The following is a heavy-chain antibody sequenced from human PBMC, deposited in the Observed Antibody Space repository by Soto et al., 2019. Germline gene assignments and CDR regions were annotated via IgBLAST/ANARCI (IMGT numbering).Heavy chain of an antibody. V-gene: IGHV1-18*01. CDR2: ISAYNGNT. CDR1: GYTFTSYG. CDR3: ARGLSGSYFKPVFDFDY. D-gene: IGHD1-26*01. J-gene: IGHJ4*02. Sequence: ASVKVSCKASGYTFTSYGISWVRQAPGQGLEWMGWISAYNGNTNYAQKLQGRVTMTTDTSTSTAYMELRSLRSDDTAVYYCARGLSGSYFKPVFDFDYWGQGTLVTVSS.